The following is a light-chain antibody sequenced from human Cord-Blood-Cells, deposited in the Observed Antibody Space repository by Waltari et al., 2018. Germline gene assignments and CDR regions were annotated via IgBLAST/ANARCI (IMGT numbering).Light chain of an antibody. J-gene: IGKJ4*01. Sequence: DIVMTQSPDSLAVSLGERATINCKSSQSVLYSSNNKNYLAWYHQKPVQPPKLLIYWASTRESGVPDRFSDSGSGTDFTLTISSLQAEDVAVYYCQQYYSTPLTFGGGTKVEIK. CDR2: WAS. CDR3: QQYYSTPLT. V-gene: IGKV4-1*01. CDR1: QSVLYSSNNKNY.